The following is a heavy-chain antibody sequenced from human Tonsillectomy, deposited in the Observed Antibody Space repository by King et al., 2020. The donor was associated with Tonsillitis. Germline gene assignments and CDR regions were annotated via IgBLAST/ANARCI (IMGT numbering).Heavy chain of an antibody. Sequence: QLQESGPGLVKPSQTLSLTCTVSGGSISSGDYYWSWIRQPPGKGLEWIGYIYYSGSTYYNPSLKSRVTISVDTSKNQFSLKLSSVTAADTAVYYCARNTLSMEDTCTVMAAYFDYWGQGTLVTVSS. V-gene: IGHV4-30-4*01. CDR1: GGSISSGDYY. D-gene: IGHD5-18*01. J-gene: IGHJ4*02. CDR3: ARNTLSMEDTCTVMAAYFDY. CDR2: IYYSGST.